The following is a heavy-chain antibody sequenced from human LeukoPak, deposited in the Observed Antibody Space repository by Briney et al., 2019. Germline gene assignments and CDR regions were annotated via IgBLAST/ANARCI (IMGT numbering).Heavy chain of an antibody. Sequence: SETLSLTCTVSGGSISSYYWSWIRRPPGKGLEWIGYIYYSGSTNYNPSLKSRVTISVDTSKNQFSLKLSSVTVADTAVYYCARRINYYDSSGYHNLFDYWGQGTLVTVSS. CDR1: GGSISSYY. V-gene: IGHV4-59*01. CDR2: IYYSGST. J-gene: IGHJ4*02. D-gene: IGHD3-22*01. CDR3: ARRINYYDSSGYHNLFDY.